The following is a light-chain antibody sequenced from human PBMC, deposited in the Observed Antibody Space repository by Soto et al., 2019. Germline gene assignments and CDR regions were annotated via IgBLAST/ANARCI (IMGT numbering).Light chain of an antibody. Sequence: IVLTQSPATLSLSPGEGVTLSCRASQSVGSYLAWYQQKPGQAPRLLIYDASNRATGIPARFSGSRSGTDFTLTISSLEPEDFAVYYCQQRSNWPLTFGGGTKVEIK. CDR1: QSVGSY. V-gene: IGKV3-11*01. CDR2: DAS. J-gene: IGKJ4*01. CDR3: QQRSNWPLT.